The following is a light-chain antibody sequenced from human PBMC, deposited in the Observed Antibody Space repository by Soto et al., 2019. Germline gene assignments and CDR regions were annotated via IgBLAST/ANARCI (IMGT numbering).Light chain of an antibody. V-gene: IGKV1-39*01. CDR2: AAS. Sequence: DIQMTQSPSSLSASVGDRVTITCRASQSISSYLNWYQQKPGKATKLLIYAASSLQGAVPSRFSGSGSGTDFTLTISRLQPEDFATYYCQQSYSSPETFGQGTKVEI. CDR1: QSISSY. J-gene: IGKJ1*01. CDR3: QQSYSSPET.